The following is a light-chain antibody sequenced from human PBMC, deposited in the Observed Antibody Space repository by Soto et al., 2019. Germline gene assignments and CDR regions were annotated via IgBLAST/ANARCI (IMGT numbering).Light chain of an antibody. Sequence: QSVLTQPASVSGSPGQSITISCTGTSSDVGAFNYVSWYLQYPGKAPKLMIYEVGNRPSGVSNRFSGSKSGNTASLTISGLQAEDEADYYCCSYASGSIYFFGTGTKVTVL. CDR3: CSYASGSIYF. CDR1: SSDVGAFNY. V-gene: IGLV2-14*01. CDR2: EVG. J-gene: IGLJ1*01.